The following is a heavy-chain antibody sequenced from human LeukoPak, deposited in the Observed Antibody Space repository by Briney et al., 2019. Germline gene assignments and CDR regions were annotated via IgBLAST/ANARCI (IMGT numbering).Heavy chain of an antibody. Sequence: ASVKVSCKASGYTFTGYYIHWVRQAPGQGLEWMGWINPNSGGTNYAQKFQGRVTMTRDTPISTAYMELSRLRSDDTAVYYCARVNSGYDLGFDPWGQGTLVTVSS. CDR3: ARVNSGYDLGFDP. CDR1: GYTFTGYY. CDR2: INPNSGGT. D-gene: IGHD5-12*01. J-gene: IGHJ5*02. V-gene: IGHV1-2*02.